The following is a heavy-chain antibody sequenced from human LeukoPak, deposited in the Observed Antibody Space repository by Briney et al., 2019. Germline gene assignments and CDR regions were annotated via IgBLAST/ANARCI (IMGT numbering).Heavy chain of an antibody. Sequence: GGSLRLSCAASGFTFTSYAMSWVRQAPGKGLEWVSAISGSGGNTDYADSVKGRFTISRDNSKNTLFLQMNSLRAEDTAVYYCAKERTAWFGELLDHDAFDIWGQGTMVTVSS. CDR1: GFTFTSYA. J-gene: IGHJ3*02. D-gene: IGHD3-10*01. CDR2: ISGSGGNT. V-gene: IGHV3-23*01. CDR3: AKERTAWFGELLDHDAFDI.